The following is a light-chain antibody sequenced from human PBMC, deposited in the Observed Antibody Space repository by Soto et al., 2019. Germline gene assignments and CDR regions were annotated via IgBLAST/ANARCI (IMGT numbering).Light chain of an antibody. V-gene: IGLV1-44*01. CDR3: ATWDDSLFGHV. CDR2: SNN. CDR1: NSDIGSNT. J-gene: IGLJ1*01. Sequence: QSVLTHPPSASGTPGQRVTISCSGSNSDIGSNTVNWYQQFPGAAPKLLIYSNNQRPSGVPDRFSGPKSGTSASLAISGLQSEDDADYYCATWDDSLFGHVFGTGTKVTVL.